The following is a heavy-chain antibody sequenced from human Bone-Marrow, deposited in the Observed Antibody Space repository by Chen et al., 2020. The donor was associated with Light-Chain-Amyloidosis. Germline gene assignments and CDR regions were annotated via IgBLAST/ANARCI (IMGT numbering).Heavy chain of an antibody. D-gene: IGHD3-10*01. CDR3: AKDKGGSMGFGMDV. CDR1: GFTFDDYA. J-gene: IGHJ6*02. V-gene: IGHV3-9*01. CDR2: ISWNSGGK. Sequence: EEHLVESGGGLVQPGRSLRLSCEASGFTFDDYAMHWVRQAPGKGLEWVSGISWNSGGKGYVDSVRGRFTISRDGVKNSLYLQMNSLRPEDTALYYCAKDKGGSMGFGMDVWGQGTTVIVSS.